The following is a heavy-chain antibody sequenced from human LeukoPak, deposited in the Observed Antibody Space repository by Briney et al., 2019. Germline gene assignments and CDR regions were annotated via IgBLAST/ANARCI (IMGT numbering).Heavy chain of an antibody. D-gene: IGHD6-13*01. CDR3: VKHVGSRWSNNRFDP. V-gene: IGHV3-23*01. CDR2: VSRFGGTT. Sequence: GGSLRLSCAASGFTFDSYAMSWIRQAPGKGLEWVSAVSRFGGTTYYADSAKGRFTISRDNSNNTVYLQMNSLRVGDTALYYCVKHVGSRWSNNRFDPWGQGTLVTVS. J-gene: IGHJ5*02. CDR1: GFTFDSYA.